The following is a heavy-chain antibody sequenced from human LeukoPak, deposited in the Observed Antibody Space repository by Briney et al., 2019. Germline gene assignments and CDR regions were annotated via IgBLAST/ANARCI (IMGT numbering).Heavy chain of an antibody. J-gene: IGHJ2*01. CDR2: INPNGGGT. V-gene: IGHV1-2*02. Sequence: ASVKVSCKASGYTFNGYYVHWVRQAPGQGLEWMGWINPNGGGTNYAQKFQGRVTMTRDTSISTVYMELNRLRSDDTAVYFCARDQDYWYFDVWGRGTLVTVSS. CDR1: GYTFNGYY. CDR3: ARDQDYWYFDV.